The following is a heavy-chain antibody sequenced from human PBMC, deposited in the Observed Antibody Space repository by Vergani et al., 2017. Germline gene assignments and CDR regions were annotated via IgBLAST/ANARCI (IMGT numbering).Heavy chain of an antibody. CDR3: ATAGVDTAMGYYYYDYMDV. CDR2: IIPIFGTA. D-gene: IGHD5-18*01. V-gene: IGHV1-69*01. CDR1: GGTFSSYA. J-gene: IGHJ6*03. Sequence: QVQLVQSGAEVKKPGSSVKVSCKASGGTFSSYAISWVRQAPGQGLEWMGGIIPIFGTANYAQKFQGRVTITADESTSTAYMELSSLRSEDTAVYYCATAGVDTAMGYYYYDYMDVWGKGTTVTVSS.